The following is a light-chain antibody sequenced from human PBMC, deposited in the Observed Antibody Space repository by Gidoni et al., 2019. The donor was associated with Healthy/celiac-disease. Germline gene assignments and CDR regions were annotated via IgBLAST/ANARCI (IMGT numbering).Light chain of an antibody. Sequence: IVMTQSPATLSVSPGERATLSCRASQSVSSNLVWYQQKPGQAPRLLIYGASTRATGIPARFSGSESGTEFTLTISSLQSEDFAVYYCQQYNNWPPMYTFGQGTKLEIK. CDR1: QSVSSN. CDR2: GAS. CDR3: QQYNNWPPMYT. J-gene: IGKJ2*01. V-gene: IGKV3-15*01.